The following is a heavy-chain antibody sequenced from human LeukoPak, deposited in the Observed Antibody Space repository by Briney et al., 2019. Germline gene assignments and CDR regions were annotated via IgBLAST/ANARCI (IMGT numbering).Heavy chain of an antibody. CDR3: ATRPDGNDAPYFDY. Sequence: PGGSLRLSCAASGLTVGFKCMSWVRQAPGKGLEWVSIIYSGGSSYYADSVKGRFTVSRDTSKNTLYLQMNSLRAEDTAVYYCATRPDGNDAPYFDYWGQGTLVTVSS. CDR1: GLTVGFKC. V-gene: IGHV3-66*01. J-gene: IGHJ4*02. D-gene: IGHD5-12*01. CDR2: IYSGGSS.